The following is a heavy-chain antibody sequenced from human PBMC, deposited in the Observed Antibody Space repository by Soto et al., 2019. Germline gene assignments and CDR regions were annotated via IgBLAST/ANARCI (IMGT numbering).Heavy chain of an antibody. Sequence: ASVKASCKAAGGTFSSYAISWVRQAPGQGLEWMGGIIPIFGTANYAQKFQGRVTITADESTSTAYMELSSLRSEDTAVYYCASGRITGTTSDYYYGMDVWGQGTTVTVPS. J-gene: IGHJ6*02. CDR1: GGTFSSYA. CDR2: IIPIFGTA. V-gene: IGHV1-69*01. D-gene: IGHD1-7*01. CDR3: ASGRITGTTSDYYYGMDV.